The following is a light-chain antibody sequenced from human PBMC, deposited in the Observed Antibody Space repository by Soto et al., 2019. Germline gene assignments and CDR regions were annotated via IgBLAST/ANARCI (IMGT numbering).Light chain of an antibody. CDR2: TSS. V-gene: IGKV1-39*01. J-gene: IGKJ1*01. Sequence: DIQMTQSPSSLSASVGDRVTITGHSSEDINNNLNWYQKHPGKEHQLLIFTSSSLQSGVPSRFSGIGSGTDFIFTISNLQPEDFATYFCQQSYSTPPTFGQGTKVDI. CDR1: EDINNN. CDR3: QQSYSTPPT.